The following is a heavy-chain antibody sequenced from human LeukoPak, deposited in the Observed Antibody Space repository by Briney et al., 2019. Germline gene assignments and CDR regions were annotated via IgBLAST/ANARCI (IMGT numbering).Heavy chain of an antibody. Sequence: SETLSLTCTVSGGSISSYYWSWLRQPPGEKLEWIGYLYYSGSTNYNPSLGSRVTISADSSKNQFSLKLTSVTAADTAAYYCARDAKLLGAFDLWGPGTMVTVSS. J-gene: IGHJ3*01. CDR3: ARDAKLLGAFDL. CDR2: LYYSGST. CDR1: GGSISSYY. V-gene: IGHV4-59*01.